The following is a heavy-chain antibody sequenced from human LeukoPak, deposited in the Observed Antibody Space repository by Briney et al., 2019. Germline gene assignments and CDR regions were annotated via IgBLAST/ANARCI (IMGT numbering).Heavy chain of an antibody. CDR2: IWYGGSNK. Sequence: PGRSLRLSCAASGFTFSSYGMHWVRQAPGKGLEWVAVIWYGGSNKYYADSVKGRFTISRDNSKNTLYLQMNSLRAEDTAVYYCAKERDPWGSTTNCYLDYWGQGTLVTVSS. V-gene: IGHV3-30*18. CDR1: GFTFSSYG. J-gene: IGHJ4*02. CDR3: AKERDPWGSTTNCYLDY. D-gene: IGHD2-2*01.